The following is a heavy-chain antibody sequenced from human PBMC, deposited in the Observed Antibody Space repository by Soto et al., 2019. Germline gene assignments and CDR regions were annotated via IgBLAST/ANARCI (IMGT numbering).Heavy chain of an antibody. Sequence: ASVKVSCKASGGTFSSYTISWVRQAPGQGLEWMGRIIPILGIASYAQKFQGRVTITADKSTSTAYMELSSLRSEDTAVYYCATSPRGYSYGPQDYWGQGTLVTVS. CDR3: ATSPRGYSYGPQDY. CDR2: IIPILGIA. CDR1: GGTFSSYT. V-gene: IGHV1-69*02. D-gene: IGHD5-18*01. J-gene: IGHJ4*02.